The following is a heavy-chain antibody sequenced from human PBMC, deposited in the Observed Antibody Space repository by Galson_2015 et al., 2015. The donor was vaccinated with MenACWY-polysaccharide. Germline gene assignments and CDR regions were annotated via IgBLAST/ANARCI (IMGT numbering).Heavy chain of an antibody. Sequence: ETLSLTCTVSGGSISSYFWSWIRQPPGKGLEWIRYIYYNGYTKYNPSLNSRVTISVDMSKSQFSLMLSSVTAADTAVYYCARHEYTTSSVFDYWGQGTLVTVSS. V-gene: IGHV4-59*08. J-gene: IGHJ4*02. CDR3: ARHEYTTSSVFDY. CDR1: GGSISSYF. D-gene: IGHD6-6*01. CDR2: IYYNGYT.